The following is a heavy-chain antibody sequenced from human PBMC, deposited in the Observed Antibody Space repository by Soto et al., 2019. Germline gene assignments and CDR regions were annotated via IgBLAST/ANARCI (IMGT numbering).Heavy chain of an antibody. V-gene: IGHV3-33*01. CDR2: IWYDGSNK. J-gene: IGHJ4*02. CDR3: ARDGIGGTVFRGFFDY. Sequence: QKYLVESGGGVVQPGGSLRLSCVASGSIFSGYGMHWVRQAPGKGLEWVAVIWYDGSNKYYADSVKGRFTISRDNSKNMLYLQMDSLRAEDTALYYCARDGIGGTVFRGFFDYWGQGTLVTDSS. CDR1: GSIFSGYG. D-gene: IGHD1-7*01.